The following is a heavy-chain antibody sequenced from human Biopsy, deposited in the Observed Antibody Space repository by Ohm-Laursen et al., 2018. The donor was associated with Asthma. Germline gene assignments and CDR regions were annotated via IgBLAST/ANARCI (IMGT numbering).Heavy chain of an antibody. CDR3: ASDFPKDYVRYNFQF. Sequence: PSVTLSCTFSGYSLTDLSMHWVRQAPGHGLEWMGGHDHEEGGTVNARRFQGRVTMTEDTSTDTAYMELSSLSSDDTAVYYCASDFPKDYVRYNFQFWGQGTLVTVSS. J-gene: IGHJ4*02. CDR2: HDHEEGGT. D-gene: IGHD4-17*01. CDR1: GYSLTDLS. V-gene: IGHV1-24*01.